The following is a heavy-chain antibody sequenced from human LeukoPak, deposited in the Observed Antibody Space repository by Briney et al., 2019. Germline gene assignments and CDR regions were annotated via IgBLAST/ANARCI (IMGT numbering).Heavy chain of an antibody. CDR3: ARRALAARWWFDP. Sequence: GSLRLSCAASGFTFSSYWMTWVRQAPGKGLEWIGSINYSGNTYYNPSLKSRVTVSVDTSKNQFSPKLNSVTAADTAVYYCARRALAARWWFDPWGQGTLVTVSS. CDR2: INYSGNT. J-gene: IGHJ5*02. CDR1: GFTFSSYW. V-gene: IGHV4-39*01. D-gene: IGHD6-6*01.